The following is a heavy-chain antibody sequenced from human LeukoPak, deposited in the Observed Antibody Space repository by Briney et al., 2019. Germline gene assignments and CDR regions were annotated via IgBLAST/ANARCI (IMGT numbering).Heavy chain of an antibody. Sequence: PGGSLRLSCAASGFTFSSYGMHWVRQAPGKGLEWVAFIRYDGSNKYYADSVKGRFTISRDNSKNTLYLQMNSLRAEDTAVYYCAKDLGYKSYYYMDVWGKGTTVTVSS. J-gene: IGHJ6*03. CDR1: GFTFSSYG. V-gene: IGHV3-30*02. CDR2: IRYDGSNK. CDR3: AKDLGYKSYYYMDV. D-gene: IGHD1-14*01.